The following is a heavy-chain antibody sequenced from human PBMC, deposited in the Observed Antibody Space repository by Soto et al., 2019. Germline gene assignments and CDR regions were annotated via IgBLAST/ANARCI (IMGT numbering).Heavy chain of an antibody. CDR3: ARDGVGATTYFGYLDY. CDR2: IWHNGVNK. J-gene: IGHJ4*02. CDR1: GFDFSVLG. V-gene: IGHV3-33*01. D-gene: IGHD1-26*01. Sequence: PGGSLRLSCTASGFDFSVLGMQWVRQSPEKGLEWVATIWHNGVNKYYADFVQGRFTISRDNSKNTQSLQMDNLRAEDTAVYYCARDGVGATTYFGYLDYWSQGT.